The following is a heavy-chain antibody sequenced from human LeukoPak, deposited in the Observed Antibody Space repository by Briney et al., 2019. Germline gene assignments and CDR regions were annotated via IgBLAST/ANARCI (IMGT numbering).Heavy chain of an antibody. CDR3: ARAPVAGKGITDATYDY. CDR2: IYHSGST. CDR1: GYSISSGYY. D-gene: IGHD6-19*01. J-gene: IGHJ4*02. V-gene: IGHV4-38-2*01. Sequence: SETLSLTCAVSGYSISSGYYWGWIRRPPGKGLEWIGNIYHSGSTYYNPSLKSRVTISVDTSKNQFSLKLSSVTAADTAVYYCARAPVAGKGITDATYDYWGQGTLVTVPS.